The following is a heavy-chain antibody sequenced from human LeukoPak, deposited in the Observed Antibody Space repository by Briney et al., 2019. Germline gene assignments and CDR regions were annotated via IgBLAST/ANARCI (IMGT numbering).Heavy chain of an antibody. D-gene: IGHD6-13*01. CDR3: AKNSASLSSHFATYFDY. Sequence: GGSLRLSCAASGFTFDAYGMHWVRQAPGKGLEWVAVISHDGTTNEYYSDSVKGRFTITRDNSKTTLFLQMNILRTEDTAVYYCAKNSASLSSHFATYFDYWGQGTLVTVSS. J-gene: IGHJ4*02. CDR2: ISHDGTTNE. V-gene: IGHV3-30*18. CDR1: GFTFDAYG.